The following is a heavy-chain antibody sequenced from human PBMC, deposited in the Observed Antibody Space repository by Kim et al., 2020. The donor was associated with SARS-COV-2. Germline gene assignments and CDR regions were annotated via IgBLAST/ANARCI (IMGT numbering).Heavy chain of an antibody. Sequence: DPVKGRFTISRDNSKSTLYLQRNSLRAEDTAIYYCAKGRDMGSMRYGMDVWGQGTTVTVSS. D-gene: IGHD3-10*01. CDR3: AKGRDMGSMRYGMDV. V-gene: IGHV3-23*01. J-gene: IGHJ6*02.